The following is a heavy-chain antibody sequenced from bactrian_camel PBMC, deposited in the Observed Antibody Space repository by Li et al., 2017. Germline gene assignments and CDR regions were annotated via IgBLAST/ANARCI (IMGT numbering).Heavy chain of an antibody. CDR3: AAEVDHNMGTFCRDGYYPNFAS. J-gene: IGHJ4*01. CDR2: IYTENDAQ. Sequence: HGQLVESGGGSVQAGGSLRLSCVASGDTSRYNCMAWFRQVPGKEREGVAAIYTENDAQYYAGSVKGRFDISVDSAKKTLDLQMNNLRPEDTATYYCAAEVDHNMGTFCRDGYYPNFASWGQGTQVTVSS. V-gene: IGHV3S54*01. D-gene: IGHD2*01. CDR1: GDTSRYNC.